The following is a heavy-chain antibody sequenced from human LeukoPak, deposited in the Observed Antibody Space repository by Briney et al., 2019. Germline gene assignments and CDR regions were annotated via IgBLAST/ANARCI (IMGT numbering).Heavy chain of an antibody. CDR1: GFTFSSYA. J-gene: IGHJ4*02. V-gene: IGHV3-30*04. CDR2: ISYDGSNK. D-gene: IGHD2-15*01. CDR3: TNYCSGGSCYS. Sequence: PGRSLRLSCAASGFTFSSYAMHWVRQAPGKGLEWVAVISYDGSNKYYADSVKGRFTISRDNSKNTLYLQMNSLRAEDTAVYYCTNYCSGGSCYSWGQGTLVTVSS.